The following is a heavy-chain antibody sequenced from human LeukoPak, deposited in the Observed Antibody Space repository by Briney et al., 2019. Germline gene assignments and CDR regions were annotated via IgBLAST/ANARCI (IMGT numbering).Heavy chain of an antibody. CDR2: VYYSGSA. J-gene: IGHJ3*02. CDR3: ARRYCSGGSCYLDAFDI. V-gene: IGHV4-59*01. Sequence: SETLSLTCIVTGGSINTYYWSWIRQPPGKALEWIGSVYYSGSANYNPSLKSRVTISVDTSKNHLSLKLNSVTAADTAIYYCARRYCSGGSCYLDAFDIWGQGTLVTVSS. CDR1: GGSINTYY. D-gene: IGHD2-15*01.